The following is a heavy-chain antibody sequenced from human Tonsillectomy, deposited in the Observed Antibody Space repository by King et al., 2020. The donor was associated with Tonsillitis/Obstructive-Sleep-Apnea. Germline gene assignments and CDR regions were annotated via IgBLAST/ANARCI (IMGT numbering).Heavy chain of an antibody. CDR1: GFTFSSYA. CDR2: ISGSGGST. V-gene: IGHV3-23*04. CDR3: AKDPSGLHGVSLWYFDL. Sequence: VQLVESGGGLVQPGGSLRLSCAASGFTFSSYAMSWVRQAPGKGLEWVSAISGSGGSTYYADSVKGRFTISRDNSKNTLYLQMNSLRAEDTAVYYCAKDPSGLHGVSLWYFDLWGRGTLVTVSS. D-gene: IGHD4-17*01. J-gene: IGHJ2*01.